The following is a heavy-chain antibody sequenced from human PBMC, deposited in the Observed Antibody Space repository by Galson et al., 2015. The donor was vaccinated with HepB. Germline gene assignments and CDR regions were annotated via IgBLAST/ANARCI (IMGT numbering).Heavy chain of an antibody. CDR3: WRPDYGDRGADGMDV. V-gene: IGHV3-49*03. CDR2: IRSKAYGGTT. D-gene: IGHD4-17*01. J-gene: IGHJ6*02. CDR1: GFTFGDYA. Sequence: SLGLSCAASGFTFGDYAMSWFRQAPGKGLEWVGFIRSKAYGGTTEYAASVKGRFTISRDDSKSIAYLQTNSLKTEDTAVYYCWRPDYGDRGADGMDVWGQGTTVTVSS.